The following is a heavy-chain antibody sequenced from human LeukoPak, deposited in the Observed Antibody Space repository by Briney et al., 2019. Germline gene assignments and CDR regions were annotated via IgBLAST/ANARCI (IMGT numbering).Heavy chain of an antibody. Sequence: PLETLSLTCAVYGGSFSGYYWSWIRQPPGKGLEWIGEINHSGSTNYNPSLKSRVTISVDTSKNQFSLKLSSVTAADTAVYYCARTVEGVVVVAATKYYYYYMDVWGKGTTVTVSS. CDR2: INHSGST. J-gene: IGHJ6*03. CDR1: GGSFSGYY. V-gene: IGHV4-34*01. D-gene: IGHD2-15*01. CDR3: ARTVEGVVVVAATKYYYYYMDV.